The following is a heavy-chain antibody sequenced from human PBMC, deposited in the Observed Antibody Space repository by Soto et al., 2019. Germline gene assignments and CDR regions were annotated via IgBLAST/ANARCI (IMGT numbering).Heavy chain of an antibody. CDR2: ITPFNGNT. CDR3: ASIQTYYYDSSAPGDAFDI. CDR1: GYTFTYRY. Sequence: SVKVSCKASGYTFTYRYLHWVRQAPGQALEWMGWITPFNGNTNYAQKFQDRVTITRDRSMSTAYMELSSLRSEDTAMYYCASIQTYYYDSSAPGDAFDIWGQGTMVTVSS. J-gene: IGHJ3*02. V-gene: IGHV1-45*02. D-gene: IGHD3-22*01.